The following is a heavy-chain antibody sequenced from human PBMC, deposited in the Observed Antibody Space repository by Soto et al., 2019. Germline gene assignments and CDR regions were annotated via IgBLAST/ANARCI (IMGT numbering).Heavy chain of an antibody. CDR2: IYPGDSDT. CDR1: GYTFPSYW. V-gene: IGHV5-51*01. Sequence: PGESLKISCKGSGYTFPSYWVGWVRQMPGKGLEWMGIIYPGDSDTRYSPSFQGQVTISADKSITTAYLQMSSLTAEDSALYYCSRSLNSWGQGALVTVSS. CDR3: SRSLNS. J-gene: IGHJ4*02.